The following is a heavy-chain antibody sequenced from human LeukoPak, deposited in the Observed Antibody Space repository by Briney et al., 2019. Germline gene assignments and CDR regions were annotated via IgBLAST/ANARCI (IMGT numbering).Heavy chain of an antibody. V-gene: IGHV1-69*13. CDR2: IIPIFGTA. Sequence: GASVKVSCKASGGTFSSYAISWVRQAPGQGLEWMGGIIPIFGTANYAQKFQGRVTITADESTSTAYMELSSLRSEDTAVYYCARAPVTYYYDNHLGYFDYWGQGTLVTVSS. D-gene: IGHD3-22*01. CDR3: ARAPVTYYYDNHLGYFDY. J-gene: IGHJ4*02. CDR1: GGTFSSYA.